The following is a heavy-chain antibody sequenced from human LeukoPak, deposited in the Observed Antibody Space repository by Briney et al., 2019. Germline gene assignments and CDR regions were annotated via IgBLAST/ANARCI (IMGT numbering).Heavy chain of an antibody. Sequence: SETLSLTCTVSVDSISDYYWSWLRQPPGKGLEWIGYIYYSGSTNYNPSLKSRVTISVDTSKNQFSLKLSSVTAADTAVYYCARGADSSGYYSIFYFDYWGQGTLVTVSS. J-gene: IGHJ4*02. CDR3: ARGADSSGYYSIFYFDY. CDR1: VDSISDYY. D-gene: IGHD3-22*01. V-gene: IGHV4-59*01. CDR2: IYYSGST.